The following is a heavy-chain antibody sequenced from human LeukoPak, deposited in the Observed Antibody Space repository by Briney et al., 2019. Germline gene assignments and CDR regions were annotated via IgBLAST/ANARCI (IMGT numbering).Heavy chain of an antibody. CDR2: IKQDGSEK. CDR3: ARDRVWQWLVRDYYYYMDV. CDR1: GFTFSSYW. J-gene: IGHJ6*03. V-gene: IGHV3-7*01. D-gene: IGHD6-19*01. Sequence: PGGSLRLSCAASGFTFSSYWMSWVRQAPGKGLEWVANIKQDGSEKYYVDSVKGRFTISRDNAKNSLYLQMNSLRAEDTAVYYCARDRVWQWLVRDYYYYMDVWGKGTTVTVFS.